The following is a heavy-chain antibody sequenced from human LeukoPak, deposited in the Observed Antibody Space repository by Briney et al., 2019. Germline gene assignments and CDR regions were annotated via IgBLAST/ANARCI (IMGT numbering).Heavy chain of an antibody. J-gene: IGHJ4*02. D-gene: IGHD2-2*01. CDR2: IYPGDSDT. CDR1: GYIFTSYW. V-gene: IGHV5-51*01. Sequence: KPGESLKISCKGSGYIFTSYWIGWVRQMPGKGLEWMGIIYPGDSDTRYSPSFQGQVTISADKSISTAYLQWSSLKASDTAMYYCARQGCSSTSCYGPSGVNYWGQGTLVTVSS. CDR3: ARQGCSSTSCYGPSGVNY.